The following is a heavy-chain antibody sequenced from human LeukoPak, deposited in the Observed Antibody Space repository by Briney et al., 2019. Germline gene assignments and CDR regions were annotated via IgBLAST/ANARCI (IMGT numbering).Heavy chain of an antibody. Sequence: ASVTVSCKASGYTFTGYYMHWVRQAPGQGLEWMGWINPNSGGTNYAQKFQGRVTMTRDTSISTAYMELSRLRSDDTAVYYCAKSGDVRGVILDWNFDYWGQGTLVTVSS. V-gene: IGHV1-2*02. D-gene: IGHD3-10*01. CDR3: AKSGDVRGVILDWNFDY. J-gene: IGHJ4*02. CDR2: INPNSGGT. CDR1: GYTFTGYY.